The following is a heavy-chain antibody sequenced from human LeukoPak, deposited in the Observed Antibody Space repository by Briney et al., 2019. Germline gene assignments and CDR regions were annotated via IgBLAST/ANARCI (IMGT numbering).Heavy chain of an antibody. CDR2: IIPIFGTA. CDR1: GGTFSSYA. Sequence: EASVKVSCKASGGTFSSYAISWVQQAPGQGLEWMGGIIPIFGTANYAQKFQGRVTITADESTSTAYMELSSLRSEDTAVYYCARAGFGGFGVYYYYMDVWGKGTTVTVSS. D-gene: IGHD3-10*01. V-gene: IGHV1-69*13. CDR3: ARAGFGGFGVYYYYMDV. J-gene: IGHJ6*03.